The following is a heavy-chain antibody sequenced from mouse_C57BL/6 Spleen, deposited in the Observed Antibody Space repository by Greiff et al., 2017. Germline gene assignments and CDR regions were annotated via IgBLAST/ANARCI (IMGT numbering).Heavy chain of an antibody. CDR3: ARSELTGTRAWFAY. D-gene: IGHD4-1*01. J-gene: IGHJ3*01. V-gene: IGHV1-69*01. CDR1: GYTFTSYW. CDR2: IDPSDSYT. Sequence: QVQLKQPGAELVMPGASVKLSCKASGYTFTSYWMHWVKQRPGQGLEWIGEIDPSDSYTNYNQKFKGKSTLTVDKSSSTAYMQLSSLTSEDSAVYYCARSELTGTRAWFAYWGQGTLVTVSA.